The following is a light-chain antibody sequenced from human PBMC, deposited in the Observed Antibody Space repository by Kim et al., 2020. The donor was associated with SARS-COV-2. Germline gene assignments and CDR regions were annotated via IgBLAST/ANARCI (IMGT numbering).Light chain of an antibody. CDR2: GAS. CDR3: HQYDGSPFT. J-gene: IGKJ3*01. CDR1: QSVSSSY. V-gene: IGKV3-20*01. Sequence: PGERATLSCRASQSVSSSYLAWYQQKPGQAPRLLIYGASSRATGIPDRFSGSGSATDFTLTISRLEPEDLAVYYCHQYDGSPFTFGPGTKVD.